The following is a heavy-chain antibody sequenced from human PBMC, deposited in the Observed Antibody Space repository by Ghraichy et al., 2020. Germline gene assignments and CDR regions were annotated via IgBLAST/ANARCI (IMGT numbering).Heavy chain of an antibody. J-gene: IGHJ6*03. V-gene: IGHV4-34*01. Sequence: SETLSLTCAVYGGSFSGYYWSWIRQPPGKGLEWIGEINRNGGTNDNPSLKSRVIMSVDTSKNHFSLKLSSVTAADTAVYYCASPNYDFWTNCYYMDVWGKGTTVTVSS. CDR3: ASPNYDFWTNCYYMDV. CDR1: GGSFSGYY. D-gene: IGHD3-3*01. CDR2: INRNGGT.